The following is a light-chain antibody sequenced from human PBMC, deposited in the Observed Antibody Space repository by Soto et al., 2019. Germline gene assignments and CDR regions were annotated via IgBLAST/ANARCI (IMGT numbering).Light chain of an antibody. CDR3: SSYTSSSTPYV. Sequence: QSALTQPASVSGSPGQSITISCTGTSSDVGAYNYVSWYQQQPGKVPKLMIYDVSNRPSGVSNRFSGSKSGNTASLTISGLQAEDEADYYCSSYTSSSTPYVFGTGTKAPVL. V-gene: IGLV2-14*01. CDR2: DVS. CDR1: SSDVGAYNY. J-gene: IGLJ1*01.